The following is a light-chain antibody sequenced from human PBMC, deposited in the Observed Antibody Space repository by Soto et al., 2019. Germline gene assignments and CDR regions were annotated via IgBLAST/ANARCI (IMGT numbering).Light chain of an antibody. CDR2: GAS. CDR3: QQYGTSPT. J-gene: IGKJ5*01. CDR1: QSVSSYY. V-gene: IGKV3-20*01. Sequence: EFVLTQSPGTLSLSPGERATLSCRASQSVSSYYLAWFQQKPGQAPRLLIYGASTRATGIPDRFSGSGSGTDFTLTISRLEPEDFAVYYCQQYGTSPTFGQGTRLEIK.